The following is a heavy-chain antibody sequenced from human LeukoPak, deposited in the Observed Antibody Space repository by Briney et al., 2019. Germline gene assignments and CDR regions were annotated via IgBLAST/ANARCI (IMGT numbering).Heavy chain of an antibody. CDR3: TRGASYPDY. V-gene: IGHV3-23*01. Sequence: GGSLRLSCAASGFTFRSNTMSWVRQAPGRGLEWVSDISGSGSSTYYADSVKGRFTISRDNAKNSLYLQMNSLRAEDTAVYYCTRGASYPDYWGQGTLVTVSS. CDR1: GFTFRSNT. CDR2: ISGSGSST. D-gene: IGHD5-18*01. J-gene: IGHJ4*02.